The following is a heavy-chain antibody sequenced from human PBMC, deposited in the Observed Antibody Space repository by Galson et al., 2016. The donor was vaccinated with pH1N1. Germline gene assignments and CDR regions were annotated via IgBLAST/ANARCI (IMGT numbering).Heavy chain of an antibody. CDR2: ISSDGTET. Sequence: LRLSCAGSGYTFSAFWMHWVRQVPGKGLVWISRISSDGTETFYTDSVKGRFTISRDNAKNTLYLQMTSLTVDDTAMYYCTRDGTDWSNNIDFWGQGTLVTVSS. CDR1: GYTFSAFW. J-gene: IGHJ4*02. D-gene: IGHD3-9*01. V-gene: IGHV3-74*01. CDR3: TRDGTDWSNNIDF.